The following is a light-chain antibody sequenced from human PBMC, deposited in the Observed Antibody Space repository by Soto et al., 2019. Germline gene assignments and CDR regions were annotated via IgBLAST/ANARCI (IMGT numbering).Light chain of an antibody. J-gene: IGKJ1*01. CDR2: VAS. V-gene: IGKV1-39*01. CDR3: QQSYTTPWT. Sequence: DIQMTQSPSSLSASVGDRVTITCRASQSISTYLNWYQQKPGTAPKLLIYVASSLQSGVPSRFSGRGSGTDFTLTITSLQPEDFATYYCQQSYTTPWTFGQGTKVDFK. CDR1: QSISTY.